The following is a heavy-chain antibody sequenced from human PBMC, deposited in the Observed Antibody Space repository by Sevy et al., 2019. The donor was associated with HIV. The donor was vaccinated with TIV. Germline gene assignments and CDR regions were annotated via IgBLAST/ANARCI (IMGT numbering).Heavy chain of an antibody. CDR2: ISSSGSTI. Sequence: GGSLRLSCAASGFTSSSYEMNWVRQAPGKGLEWVSYISSSGSTIYYADSVKGRFTISRDNAKNSLYLQMNSLRAEDTAVYYCARDSLLSFDYWGQGTLVTVSS. V-gene: IGHV3-48*03. J-gene: IGHJ4*02. CDR3: ARDSLLSFDY. CDR1: GFTSSSYE. D-gene: IGHD2-21*01.